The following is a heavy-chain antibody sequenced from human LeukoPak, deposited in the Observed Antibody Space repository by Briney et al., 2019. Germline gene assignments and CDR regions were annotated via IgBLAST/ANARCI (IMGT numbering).Heavy chain of an antibody. J-gene: IGHJ6*02. CDR1: GFTFADHA. V-gene: IGHV3-43*02. Sequence: PGGSLRLSCAASGFTFADHAMHWVRQAPGKGLEWVSIISGDGGSTYYADSVKGRFTISRDNAKNSLYLQMNSLRAEDTALYYCAKGKTDYYGSGSSRRSRGYYYGMDVWGQGTTVTVSS. D-gene: IGHD3-10*01. CDR2: ISGDGGST. CDR3: AKGKTDYYGSGSSRRSRGYYYGMDV.